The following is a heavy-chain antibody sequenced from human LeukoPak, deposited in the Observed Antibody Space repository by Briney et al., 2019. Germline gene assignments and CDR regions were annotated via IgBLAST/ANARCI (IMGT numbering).Heavy chain of an antibody. CDR1: GDSISSSSYF. D-gene: IGHD3-3*01. V-gene: IGHV4-39*07. Sequence: SETLSLTCTVSGDSISSSSYFWGWIRQSPGRGLEWIGSISYGGDSYYNPSLKSRVTISVDTSKNQFSLKLSSVTAADTAVYYCARTPYYDFWSGYYHGYYYYYMDVWGKGTTVTVSS. J-gene: IGHJ6*03. CDR2: ISYGGDS. CDR3: ARTPYYDFWSGYYHGYYYYYMDV.